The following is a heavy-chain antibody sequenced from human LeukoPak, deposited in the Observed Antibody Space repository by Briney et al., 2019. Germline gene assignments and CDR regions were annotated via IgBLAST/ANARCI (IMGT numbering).Heavy chain of an antibody. J-gene: IGHJ6*03. Sequence: ASVKVSCKASGYTFTSYGISWVRQAPGQGLERMGWISAYNGNTNYAQKLQGRVTMTTDTSTSTAYMELRSLRSDDTAVYYCASEDRSGYSSGWYYYYYMDVWGKGTTVTVSS. CDR3: ASEDRSGYSSGWYYYYYMDV. CDR2: ISAYNGNT. CDR1: GYTFTSYG. D-gene: IGHD6-19*01. V-gene: IGHV1-18*01.